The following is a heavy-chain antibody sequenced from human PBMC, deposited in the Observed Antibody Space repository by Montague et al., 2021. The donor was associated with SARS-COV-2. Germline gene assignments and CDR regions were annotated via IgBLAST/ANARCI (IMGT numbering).Heavy chain of an antibody. V-gene: IGHV4-39*07. D-gene: IGHD3-10*01. J-gene: IGHJ6*02. CDR1: GGSIRSSSHF. Sequence: SETLSLTCTVSGGSIRSSSHFWGWFRQPPGQRLEWIGTISYSGSTYYSPSLKSRVIISADTSKNQFSLNLRSVTAADTAVYFCGLGRGFAVGKNYYYYYGVDVWGQGTTVTVSS. CDR3: GLGRGFAVGKNYYYYYGVDV. CDR2: ISYSGST.